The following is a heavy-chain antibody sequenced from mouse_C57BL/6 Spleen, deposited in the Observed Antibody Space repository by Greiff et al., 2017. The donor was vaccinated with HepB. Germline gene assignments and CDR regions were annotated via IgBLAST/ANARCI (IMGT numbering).Heavy chain of an antibody. V-gene: IGHV7-3*01. Sequence: EVQRVESGGGLVQPGGSLSLSCAASGFTFTDYYMSWVRQPPGKALEWLGFIRNKANGYTTEYSASVKGRFTISRDTSRCILYLQMNALRAEDSATCYCASWGLRDWSFDVWGTGTTVTIS. CDR3: ASWGLRDWSFDV. D-gene: IGHD2-2*01. J-gene: IGHJ1*03. CDR1: GFTFTDYY. CDR2: IRNKANGYTT.